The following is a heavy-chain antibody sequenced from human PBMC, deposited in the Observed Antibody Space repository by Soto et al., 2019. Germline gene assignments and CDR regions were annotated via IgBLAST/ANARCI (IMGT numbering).Heavy chain of an antibody. Sequence: GESLKISCKGSGYSFTSYWISWVRQMPGKGLEWMGRIDPSDSYTNYSPSFQGHVTISADKSISTAYLQWSSLKASDTAMYYCASGGVRGVITRTRDYYGMDVWGQGTTVTVSS. D-gene: IGHD3-10*01. V-gene: IGHV5-10-1*01. CDR3: ASGGVRGVITRTRDYYGMDV. CDR1: GYSFTSYW. J-gene: IGHJ6*02. CDR2: IDPSDSYT.